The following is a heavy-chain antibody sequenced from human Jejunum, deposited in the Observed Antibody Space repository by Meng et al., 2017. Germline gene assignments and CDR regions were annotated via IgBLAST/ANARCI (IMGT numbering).Heavy chain of an antibody. CDR1: GFSLSNHW. Sequence: GESLKISCAASGFSLSNHWMAWVRQAPGKGPEWVGHINQDGSIRHYVDSVEGRFSISRDNAKNSLFLQVNSLRAEDTAVYYCARQPPGNYYRRHFDFCGQGTLVTVSS. CDR3: ARQPPGNYYRRHFDF. V-gene: IGHV3-7*01. CDR2: INQDGSIR. J-gene: IGHJ4*02. D-gene: IGHD1-26*01.